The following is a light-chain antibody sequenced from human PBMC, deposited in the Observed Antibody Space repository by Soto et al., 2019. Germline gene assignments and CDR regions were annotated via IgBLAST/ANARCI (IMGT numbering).Light chain of an antibody. Sequence: EIVLTQSPGTLTLAPGERATLSSRASHSVSRTYLAWYQQKPGQAPRLLISGTSDRATGTPDRFSGSGSGTDFTLTISRLEPEDSAVYYCQQFDDSVTFGQGTRLEIK. CDR3: QQFDDSVT. CDR1: HSVSRTY. J-gene: IGKJ5*01. V-gene: IGKV3-20*01. CDR2: GTS.